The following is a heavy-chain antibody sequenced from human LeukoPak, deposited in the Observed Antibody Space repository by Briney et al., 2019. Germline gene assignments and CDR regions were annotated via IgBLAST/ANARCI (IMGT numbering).Heavy chain of an antibody. V-gene: IGHV1-2*02. CDR3: ARVPIYCTNGVCYNNWFDP. CDR2: INPYTGGT. D-gene: IGHD2-8*01. J-gene: IGHJ5*02. Sequence: ASVKVSCKASGYTFTGYYMHWVRQAPGQGLEWMGWINPYTGGTNYAQKFQGRVTMTRDTSISTAYMELSRLRSDDTAVYYCARVPIYCTNGVCYNNWFDPWGQGTLVTVSS. CDR1: GYTFTGYY.